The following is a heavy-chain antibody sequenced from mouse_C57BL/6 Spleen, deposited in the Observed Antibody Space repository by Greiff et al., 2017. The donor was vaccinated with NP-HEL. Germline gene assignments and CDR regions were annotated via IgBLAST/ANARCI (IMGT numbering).Heavy chain of an antibody. CDR1: GFTFSSYA. Sequence: EVKLVESGGGLVKPGGSLKLSCAASGFTFSSYAMSWVRQTPEKRLEWVATISDGGSYTYYPDNVKGRFTISRDNAKNNLYLQMSHLKSEDTAMYYCARGYDGYYYAMDYWGQGTSVTVSS. CDR2: ISDGGSYT. J-gene: IGHJ4*01. CDR3: ARGYDGYYYAMDY. V-gene: IGHV5-4*03. D-gene: IGHD2-3*01.